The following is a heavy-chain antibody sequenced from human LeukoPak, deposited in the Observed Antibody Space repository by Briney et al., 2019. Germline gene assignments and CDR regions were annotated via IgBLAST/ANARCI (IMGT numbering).Heavy chain of an antibody. CDR1: GFTVISNY. J-gene: IGHJ3*02. V-gene: IGHV3-53*01. CDR3: ATTRYDAFDI. D-gene: IGHD4-17*01. Sequence: PRGSLRLSCAASGFTVISNYMSWVRQAPGKGLEWVSLIYSGGSTYYADSVRGRFTISRDNSKNTLCLQMNSLRAEDTAVYYCATTRYDAFDIWGQGTMVTVSS. CDR2: IYSGGST.